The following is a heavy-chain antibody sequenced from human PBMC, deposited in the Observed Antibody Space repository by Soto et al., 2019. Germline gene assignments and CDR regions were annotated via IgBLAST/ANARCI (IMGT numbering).Heavy chain of an antibody. D-gene: IGHD2-15*01. CDR3: ARDIFRVVAATPYYYYGMDV. Sequence: LRLSCAASGFTFSSYAMHWVRQAPGKGLEWVAVISYDGSNKYYADSVKGRFTISRDNSKNTLYLQMNSLRAEDTAVYYCARDIFRVVAATPYYYYGMDVWGQGTTVTVSS. CDR2: ISYDGSNK. CDR1: GFTFSSYA. V-gene: IGHV3-30-3*01. J-gene: IGHJ6*02.